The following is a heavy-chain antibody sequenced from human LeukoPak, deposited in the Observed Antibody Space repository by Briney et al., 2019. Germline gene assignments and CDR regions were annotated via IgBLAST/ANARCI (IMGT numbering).Heavy chain of an antibody. CDR1: GGSFSGYY. CDR2: INHSGST. D-gene: IGHD3-10*01. Sequence: SETLSLTCAVYGGSFSGYYWSWIRHPPGEGLEWIGEINHSGSTNYNPSLKSRVTISVDTPKNKFSLKLSSVTAAETAVYYCARGWRYYGSGSYCWFDPWGQGTLVTVSS. J-gene: IGHJ5*02. CDR3: ARGWRYYGSGSYCWFDP. V-gene: IGHV4-34*01.